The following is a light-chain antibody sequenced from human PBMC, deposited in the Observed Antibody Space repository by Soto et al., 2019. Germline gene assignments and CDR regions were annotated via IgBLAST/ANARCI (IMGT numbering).Light chain of an antibody. CDR3: SSYETTSRLL. Sequence: QSALAQPASVSGSPGQSITISCTGTSDNIGRFSFVSWYQQHPGKAPKLLIYELIKRPSGISDRFSGSKSGNTASLTISGLQAEDEADYYCSSYETTSRLLFGTGTKVTVL. V-gene: IGLV2-14*01. CDR2: ELI. CDR1: SDNIGRFSF. J-gene: IGLJ1*01.